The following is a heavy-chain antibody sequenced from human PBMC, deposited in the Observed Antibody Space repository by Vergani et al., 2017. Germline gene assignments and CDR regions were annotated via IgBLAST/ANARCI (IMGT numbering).Heavy chain of an antibody. CDR1: GFTFSSYS. CDR2: IISSSSYI. CDR3: AKVGRSEVAGTFGAFDI. D-gene: IGHD6-19*01. J-gene: IGHJ3*02. Sequence: EAQLAESGGGLVQPGQSLRLSCTASGFTFSSYSMNWVRQAPGKGLEWASSIISSSSYIYYADSVKGRFTISRDISKNTLFLHMNSLRPEDTAVYYCAKVGRSEVAGTFGAFDIWGQGTMVTVSS. V-gene: IGHV3-21*04.